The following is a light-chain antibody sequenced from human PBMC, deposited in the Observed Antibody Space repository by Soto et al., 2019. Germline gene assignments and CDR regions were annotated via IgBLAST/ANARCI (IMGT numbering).Light chain of an antibody. Sequence: DIQMTQSPSSLSASVGDRVTITCRASQSISSYLNWYQQKPGEAPKVLIYAASTLQPGVPSRFSGSGSGTDFTLTISSLQPEDVATYYCQKCKVAPFTFGGGTKVDI. V-gene: IGKV1-27*01. CDR3: QKCKVAPFT. CDR2: AAS. CDR1: QSISSY. J-gene: IGKJ4*01.